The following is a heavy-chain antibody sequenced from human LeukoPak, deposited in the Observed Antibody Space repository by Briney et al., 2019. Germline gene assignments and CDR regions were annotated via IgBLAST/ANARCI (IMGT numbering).Heavy chain of an antibody. CDR3: AKVFGRWYGDYYMDV. J-gene: IGHJ6*03. Sequence: GGSLRLSCAASGFTFDDYTMHWVRQAPGKGLEWVSLISWDGGSTYYADSVKGRFTISRDNSKNSLYLQMNSLRTEDTALYYCAKVFGRWYGDYYMDVWGKGTTVTVSS. D-gene: IGHD4-23*01. CDR1: GFTFDDYT. V-gene: IGHV3-43*01. CDR2: ISWDGGST.